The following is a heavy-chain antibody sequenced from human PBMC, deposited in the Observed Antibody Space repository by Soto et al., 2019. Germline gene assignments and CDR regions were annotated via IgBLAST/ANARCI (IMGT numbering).Heavy chain of an antibody. Sequence: PSETLSLTCTVSGGSISSGDYYWSWIRQPPGKGLEWIGYIYYSGSTYYNPSLKSRVTISVDTSKNQFSLKLSSVTAADTAVYYCARAQGGVGYYYYYGMDVWGQGTTVTVSS. CDR2: IYYSGST. D-gene: IGHD2-8*01. J-gene: IGHJ6*02. CDR1: GGSISSGDYY. V-gene: IGHV4-30-4*01. CDR3: ARAQGGVGYYYYYGMDV.